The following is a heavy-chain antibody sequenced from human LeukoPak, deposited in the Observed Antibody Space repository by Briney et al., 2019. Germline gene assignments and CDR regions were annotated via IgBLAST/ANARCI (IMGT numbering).Heavy chain of an antibody. CDR3: AKGIMAAYYFDS. J-gene: IGHJ4*02. D-gene: IGHD5-12*01. Sequence: GGSLRLSCAASGFTFSSYAMSWVRQAPGKGLEWVSAISASDGSTYYAGFVEGRFTIPRDNSRNTLYLQMNSLGAEDTAVYYCAKGIMAAYYFDSWGQGTLVTVSS. CDR1: GFTFSSYA. V-gene: IGHV3-23*01. CDR2: ISASDGST.